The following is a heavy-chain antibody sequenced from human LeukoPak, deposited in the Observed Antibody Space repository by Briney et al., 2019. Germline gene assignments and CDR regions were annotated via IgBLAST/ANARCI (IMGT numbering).Heavy chain of an antibody. D-gene: IGHD3-3*01. Sequence: ESGPTLVNPTQTLTLTCTFSGFSLSTSGVGVGWIRQPPGKALEWLALIYWNDDKCYSPSLKSRLTITRDTSKNQVVLTMTNMDPVDTATYYCAHRYYDFWSGYVNWFDPWGQGTLVTVSS. CDR2: IYWNDDK. CDR1: GFSLSTSGVG. CDR3: AHRYYDFWSGYVNWFDP. J-gene: IGHJ5*02. V-gene: IGHV2-5*01.